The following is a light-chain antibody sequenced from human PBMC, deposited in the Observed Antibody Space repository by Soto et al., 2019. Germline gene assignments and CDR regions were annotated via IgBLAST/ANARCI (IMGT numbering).Light chain of an antibody. V-gene: IGKV1-5*03. J-gene: IGKJ2*01. CDR3: EQYNSYSPYT. CDR1: QSISSW. Sequence: DIQMTQSPSTLSASVGDRVTITCRARQSISSWLAWYQQKPGKAPKLLIYKASSLESGVPSRFSGSESGTEFTLTISSLQPDDFATYYCEQYNSYSPYTFGQGTKLEIK. CDR2: KAS.